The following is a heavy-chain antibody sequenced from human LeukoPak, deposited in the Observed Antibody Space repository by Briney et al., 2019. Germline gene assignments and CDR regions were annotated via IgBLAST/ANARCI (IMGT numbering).Heavy chain of an antibody. CDR1: GFSFSSYG. V-gene: IGHV3-33*01. CDR2: IWYDGSKK. Sequence: PGGSLRLSCAASGFSFSSYGMHWVRQAPGKGLEWVAVIWYDGSKKYYADSVKGRFTISRDNSKNTLYLQMNSLRAEDTAVYYCARINTDYGYLGYWGQGTLVTVSS. CDR3: ARINTDYGYLGY. J-gene: IGHJ4*02. D-gene: IGHD4-17*01.